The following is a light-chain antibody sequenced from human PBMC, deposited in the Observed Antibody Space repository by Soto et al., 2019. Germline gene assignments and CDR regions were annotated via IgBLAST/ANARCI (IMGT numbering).Light chain of an antibody. CDR2: AAS. CDR1: QGISSW. Sequence: DIPMTQSQSSVSATVGARVTLTCLASQGISSWLAWYQQKPGKAPNLLIYAASSLHSGVPSRFSGSGSGTDFTLTISSLQPEDFATYYCQQANSFPLTFGGGTKVDIK. V-gene: IGKV1-12*01. CDR3: QQANSFPLT. J-gene: IGKJ4*01.